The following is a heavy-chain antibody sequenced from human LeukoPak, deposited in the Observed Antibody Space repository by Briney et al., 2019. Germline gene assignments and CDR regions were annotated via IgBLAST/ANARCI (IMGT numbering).Heavy chain of an antibody. V-gene: IGHV3-21*01. D-gene: IGHD1-26*01. J-gene: IGHJ5*02. Sequence: PGGSLRLSCAASGFTFSTYSMNWVRQAPGKGLEWVSSISSGSTYIYYIDSVKGRFTTSRDNAKNSLYLQMNSLRAEDTAVYYCARDLYTGTNWFDPWGQGTLVTVSS. CDR1: GFTFSTYS. CDR3: ARDLYTGTNWFDP. CDR2: ISSGSTYI.